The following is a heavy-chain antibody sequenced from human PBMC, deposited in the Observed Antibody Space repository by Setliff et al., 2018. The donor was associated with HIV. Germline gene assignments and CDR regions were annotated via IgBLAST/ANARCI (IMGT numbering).Heavy chain of an antibody. CDR3: ARSTVGAGASFP. J-gene: IGHJ5*02. V-gene: IGHV4-59*11. D-gene: IGHD1-26*01. Sequence: SETLSLTCTVSYGTISGHYWTWIRQPPGKGLEWIGYIHHSGGTQYNPSLMSRLTMSVDSSKNQFSLSLTSLTAADTAIYYCARSTVGAGASFPWGRGILVTVSS. CDR2: IHHSGGT. CDR1: YGTISGHY.